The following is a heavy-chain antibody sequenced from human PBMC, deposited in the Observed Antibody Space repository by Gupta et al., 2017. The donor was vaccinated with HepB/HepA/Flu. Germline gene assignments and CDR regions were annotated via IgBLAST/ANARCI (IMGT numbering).Heavy chain of an antibody. CDR3: ARGPYGGNSNFDY. Sequence: QVQLQESGPGLVKPSETLSLTCSVPGDPISRSYWSWIRQPAGKGLEWIGRIFVSGSTNYNPFLKSRVTMSVDASKNHFSLKLTSVTAADTAIYYCARGPYGGNSNFDYWGQGILVTVSS. D-gene: IGHD4-23*01. J-gene: IGHJ4*02. CDR1: GDPISRSY. V-gene: IGHV4-4*07. CDR2: IFVSGST.